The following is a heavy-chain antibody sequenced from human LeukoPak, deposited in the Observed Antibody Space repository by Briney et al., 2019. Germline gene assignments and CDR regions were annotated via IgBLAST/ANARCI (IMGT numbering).Heavy chain of an antibody. CDR1: GFTVSSNY. Sequence: GGSLRLSCAASGFTVSSNYMSWVRQAPGKGLEWVSAISGSGGSTYYADSVKGRFTISRDNSKNTLYLQMNSLRAEDTAVYYCAKGPHIVVVVAATDYWGQGTLVTVSS. CDR3: AKGPHIVVVVAATDY. D-gene: IGHD2-15*01. CDR2: ISGSGGST. V-gene: IGHV3-23*01. J-gene: IGHJ4*02.